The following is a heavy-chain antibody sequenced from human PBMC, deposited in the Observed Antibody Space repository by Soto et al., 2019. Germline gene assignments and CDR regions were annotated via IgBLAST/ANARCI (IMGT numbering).Heavy chain of an antibody. CDR3: ARDRKYSNYCIDDCGHYFDY. V-gene: IGHV1-18*04. J-gene: IGHJ4*02. Sequence: ASVKVSCKASGYAFTSYGISCVRRAPGQVLEWMGWISAYNGDTDSAQRFQGRVTVTTDTSTTTSYMELTSLRSDDTAVYFCARDRKYSNYCIDDCGHYFDYWGQGTLVTVSS. CDR2: ISAYNGDT. CDR1: GYAFTSYG. D-gene: IGHD2-21*02.